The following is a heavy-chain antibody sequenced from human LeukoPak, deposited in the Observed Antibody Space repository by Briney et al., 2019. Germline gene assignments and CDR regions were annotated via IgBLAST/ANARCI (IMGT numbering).Heavy chain of an antibody. D-gene: IGHD3-3*01. CDR2: IYYSGST. CDR3: ASAGAVVNYDFWSGSEN. CDR1: GGSISSGGYY. J-gene: IGHJ4*02. V-gene: IGHV4-31*03. Sequence: SETLSLTCTVSGGSISSGGYYWSWIRQHPGKGLEWIGYIYYSGSTYYNPSLESRVTISVDTSKNQFSLKLSSVTAADTAVYYCASAGAVVNYDFWSGSENWGQGTLVTVSS.